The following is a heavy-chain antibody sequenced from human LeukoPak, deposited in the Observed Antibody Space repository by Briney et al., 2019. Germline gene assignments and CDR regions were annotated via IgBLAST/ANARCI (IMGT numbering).Heavy chain of an antibody. CDR1: GFTFSSYA. CDR3: AADGVGAYYYYGMDV. D-gene: IGHD1-26*01. CDR2: ISYDGSNK. Sequence: PGGSLRLSCAASGFTFSSYAMHWVRQAPGKGLEWVAVISYDGSNKYYADSVKGRFTISRDNSKNTLYLQMNSLRAEDTAVYYCAADGVGAYYYYGMDVWGQGATVTVSS. V-gene: IGHV3-30-3*01. J-gene: IGHJ6*02.